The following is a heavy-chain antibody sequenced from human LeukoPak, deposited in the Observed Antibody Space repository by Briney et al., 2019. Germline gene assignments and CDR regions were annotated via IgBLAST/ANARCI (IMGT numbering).Heavy chain of an antibody. CDR3: ARVLSDSSGYHTAYYFDY. CDR2: IIPIFGTA. Sequence: SVKVSCKASGGTFSSYAISWVRQAPGQGLESMGRIIPIFGTANYAQKFQGRVTITTDESTSTAYMELSSLRSEDTAVYYCARVLSDSSGYHTAYYFDYWGQGTLVTVSS. V-gene: IGHV1-69*05. J-gene: IGHJ4*02. D-gene: IGHD3-22*01. CDR1: GGTFSSYA.